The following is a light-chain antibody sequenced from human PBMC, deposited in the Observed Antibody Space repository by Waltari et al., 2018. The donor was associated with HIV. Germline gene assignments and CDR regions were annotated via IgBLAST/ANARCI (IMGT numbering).Light chain of an antibody. CDR2: AAS. V-gene: IGKV1-39*01. CDR1: QSIGNY. CDR3: QQSSSSPPT. J-gene: IGKJ2*01. Sequence: DIQMTQSPSSLSASVGDRVTIICRASQSIGNYLNWYHQKSGTAPELLIYAASSLQSGVPSRFSGSGSGTDFTLTITSLQPKDFATYYCQQSSSSPPTFSQGTKVEI.